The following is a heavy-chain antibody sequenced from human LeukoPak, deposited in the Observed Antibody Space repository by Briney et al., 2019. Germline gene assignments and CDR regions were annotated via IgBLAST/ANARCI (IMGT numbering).Heavy chain of an antibody. CDR3: ARAHIVVVVAATIVGSFDP. V-gene: IGHV4-38-2*02. Sequence: SETLSLTCTVSGYSISSGYYWGWIRQPPGKGLEWIGSIYHSGSTYYNPSLKSRVTISVDTSKNQFSLKLSSVTAADTAVYYCARAHIVVVVAATIVGSFDPWGQGTLVTVSS. CDR2: IYHSGST. CDR1: GYSISSGYY. J-gene: IGHJ5*02. D-gene: IGHD2-15*01.